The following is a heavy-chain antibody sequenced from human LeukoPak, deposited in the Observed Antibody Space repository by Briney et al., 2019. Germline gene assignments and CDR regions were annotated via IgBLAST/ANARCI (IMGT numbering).Heavy chain of an antibody. V-gene: IGHV3-7*01. CDR3: ARDTAVAGTFFDY. D-gene: IGHD6-19*01. CDR2: IKQDGSEK. J-gene: IGHJ4*02. CDR1: GFTFSSYW. Sequence: GGSLRLSCAASGFTFSSYWMSWVRQAPGKGLEWVANIKQDGSEKYYVDSVKGRFTISRDNAKNSLYLQMNSLRAEDTAVYYCARDTAVAGTFFDYWGQGTLVTVSS.